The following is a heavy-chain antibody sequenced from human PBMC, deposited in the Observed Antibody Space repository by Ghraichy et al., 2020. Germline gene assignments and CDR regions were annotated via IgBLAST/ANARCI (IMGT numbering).Heavy chain of an antibody. Sequence: GGSLRLSCAASGFTFSSYSMNWVRQAPGKGLEWVSSISSSNSYIYYADSVKGRFTISRDNAKNSLYLQMNSLRAEDTAVYYCARGQGAEISRGIDYWGQGTLVTVSS. CDR1: GFTFSSYS. CDR2: ISSSNSYI. J-gene: IGHJ4*02. V-gene: IGHV3-21*01. D-gene: IGHD3-10*01. CDR3: ARGQGAEISRGIDY.